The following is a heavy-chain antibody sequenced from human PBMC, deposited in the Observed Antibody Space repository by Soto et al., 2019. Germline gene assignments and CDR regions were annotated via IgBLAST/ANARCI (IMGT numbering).Heavy chain of an antibody. CDR3: AKTSGYSYGYSYYYYYGMDV. J-gene: IGHJ6*02. Sequence: GGSLRLSCAASGFTFSSYAMSWVRQAPGKGLEWVSAISGSGGSTYYADSVKGRFTISRDNSKNTLYLQMNSLRAEDTAVYYCAKTSGYSYGYSYYYYYGMDVWGQGTTVTVSS. CDR1: GFTFSSYA. D-gene: IGHD5-18*01. V-gene: IGHV3-23*01. CDR2: ISGSGGST.